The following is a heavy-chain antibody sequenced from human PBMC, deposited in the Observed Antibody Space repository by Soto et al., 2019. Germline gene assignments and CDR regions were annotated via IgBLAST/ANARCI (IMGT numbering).Heavy chain of an antibody. D-gene: IGHD2-21*02. CDR3: AKDRPKIYCGNSDPDLGY. CDR2: ISGSGGST. Sequence: GWALRLSCAASGFTFSSYAMSWVLQAPWKGLEWVSAISGSGGSTYYADSVKGRFTISRDNSKNTLYLQMNSLRAEDTAVYYFAKDRPKIYCGNSDPDLGYWRQGTLVTVSS. J-gene: IGHJ4*02. CDR1: GFTFSSYA. V-gene: IGHV3-23*01.